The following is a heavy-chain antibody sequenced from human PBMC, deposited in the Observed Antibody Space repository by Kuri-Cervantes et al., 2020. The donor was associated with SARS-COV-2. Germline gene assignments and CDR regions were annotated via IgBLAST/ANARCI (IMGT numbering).Heavy chain of an antibody. J-gene: IGHJ5*02. CDR1: GFDFGFRV. CDR3: ATTRASAGASGAPNWFDT. D-gene: IGHD4/OR15-4a*01. Sequence: ETLSLTCAASGFDFGFRVMSWVRQAPGRGREWVSSISGGGGDTFFADSVKGRFTISRDNYRRTLYLQMSTLRPEDTAIYYCATTRASAGASGAPNWFDTWGQGTLVTVSS. CDR2: ISGGGGDT. V-gene: IGHV3-23*01.